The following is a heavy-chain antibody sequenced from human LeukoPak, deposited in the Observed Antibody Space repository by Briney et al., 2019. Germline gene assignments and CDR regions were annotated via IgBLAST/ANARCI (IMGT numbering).Heavy chain of an antibody. Sequence: GGSLRLSCAASGFTLSTYWMHWVRQAPGRGLVWVSRINRDGSTTNYADSVKGRFTISRDNSKNTLYLQMNSLRAEDTAVYYCARDRDRDYGDYNWYFDLWGRGTLVTVSS. D-gene: IGHD4-17*01. J-gene: IGHJ2*01. CDR2: INRDGSTT. CDR3: ARDRDRDYGDYNWYFDL. V-gene: IGHV3-74*01. CDR1: GFTLSTYW.